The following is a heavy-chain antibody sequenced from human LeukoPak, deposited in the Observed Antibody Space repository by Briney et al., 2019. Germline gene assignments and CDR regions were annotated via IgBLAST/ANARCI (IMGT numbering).Heavy chain of an antibody. J-gene: IGHJ4*02. CDR1: GGSISSSSYY. CDR2: IFSSGIT. CDR3: ARTGSYWEAYFDF. Sequence: SETLSLTCTVSGGSISSSSYYWSWIRQPAGKGLEWIGRIFSSGITNYNPSLKSRVTMSVDTSKNQFSLKLNSVTAADTAVYYCARTGSYWEAYFDFWGQGTLVTVSS. V-gene: IGHV4-61*02. D-gene: IGHD1-26*01.